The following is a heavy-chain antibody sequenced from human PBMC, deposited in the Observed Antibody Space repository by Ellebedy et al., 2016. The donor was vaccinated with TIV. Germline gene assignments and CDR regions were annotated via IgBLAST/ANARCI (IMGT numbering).Heavy chain of an antibody. CDR1: GFSFSGYD. V-gene: IGHV3-72*01. D-gene: IGHD3-16*01. J-gene: IGHJ4*02. CDR2: IKNKANSYTT. Sequence: PGGSLRLSCAASGFSFSGYDMDWVRQTPGTGLEWVGRIKNKANSYTTEYAASVKGRFTISRDDSKNSLYLQMSSLKTEDTAVYYCAADNWGSYDYWGQGTLVTVSS. CDR3: AADNWGSYDY.